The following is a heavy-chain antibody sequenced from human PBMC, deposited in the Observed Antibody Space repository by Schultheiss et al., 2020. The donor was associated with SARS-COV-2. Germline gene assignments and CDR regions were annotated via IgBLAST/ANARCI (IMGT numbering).Heavy chain of an antibody. CDR1: GFTFSDYY. CDR3: ARDLGIFKGYCSSTSCYRKDDY. Sequence: GGSLRLSCAASGFTFSDYYMSWIRQIPGKGLEWISYINGASSHTDYADSVKGRFTISRDNAKKSLYLEMNSLRAEDTAVYYCARDLGIFKGYCSSTSCYRKDDYWGQGTLVTVSS. CDR2: INGASSHT. D-gene: IGHD2-2*01. V-gene: IGHV3-11*05. J-gene: IGHJ4*02.